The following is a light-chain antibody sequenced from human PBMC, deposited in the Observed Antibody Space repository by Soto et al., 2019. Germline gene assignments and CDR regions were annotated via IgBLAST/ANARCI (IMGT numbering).Light chain of an antibody. CDR1: QDINNN. J-gene: IGKJ2*01. CDR2: DAS. CDR3: QQFDNLPMYT. Sequence: DIQMTQSPSSLSTSVGDRVTITCQASQDINNNLNWYQQKPGKAPKLLIYDASTLKTGVPSRFSGSGFVTDFTLTISSLQPEDIATYYCQQFDNLPMYTFGQGTKLEIK. V-gene: IGKV1-33*01.